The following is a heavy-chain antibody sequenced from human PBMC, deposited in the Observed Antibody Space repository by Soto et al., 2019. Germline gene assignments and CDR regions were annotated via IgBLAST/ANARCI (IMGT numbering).Heavy chain of an antibody. V-gene: IGHV3-7*01. CDR1: GFTFSSYW. J-gene: IGHJ4*02. CDR3: AASLDY. CDR2: INQDGSEK. Sequence: GGSLRLSCAASGFTFSSYWMDWVRQAPGKGLEWVANINQDGSEKHYVDSVKGRFTISRDNAKNSLYLQMSRLTAEDSALCYCAASLDYWGQGTRVTVSS.